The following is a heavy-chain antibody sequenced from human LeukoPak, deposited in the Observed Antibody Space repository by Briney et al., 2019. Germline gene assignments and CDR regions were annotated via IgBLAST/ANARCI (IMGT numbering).Heavy chain of an antibody. CDR2: MNPNSGNT. J-gene: IGHJ5*02. CDR1: GYTFTSYD. CDR3: ASGSNYEGWFDP. Sequence: ASVKVSCKASGYTFTSYDINWVRQATGQGLEWMGWMNPNSGNTGYAQKFQGRVTITRNTSIGTAYMELSSLRSEDTAVYYCASGSNYEGWFDPWGQGILVTVSS. D-gene: IGHD4-11*01. V-gene: IGHV1-8*03.